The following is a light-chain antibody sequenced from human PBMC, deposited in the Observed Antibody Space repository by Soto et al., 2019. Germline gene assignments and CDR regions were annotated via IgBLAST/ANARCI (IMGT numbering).Light chain of an antibody. J-gene: IGKJ1*01. Sequence: DLQMTQSPSTLSASVGDRVTITCRASQSISSWLAWYQQKPGKAPKLLIYNASSLESGVPSRFSGSGSGTEFTLTISSLQPDDIATYYCQQYNNYSWTFGQGTKVEIK. CDR1: QSISSW. CDR3: QQYNNYSWT. CDR2: NAS. V-gene: IGKV1-5*03.